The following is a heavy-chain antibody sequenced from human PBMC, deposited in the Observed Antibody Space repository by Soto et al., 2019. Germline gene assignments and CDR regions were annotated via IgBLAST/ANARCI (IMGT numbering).Heavy chain of an antibody. D-gene: IGHD6-13*01. CDR1: GGTFSSYA. CDR3: ARDLVAAAGTGSRGMDV. J-gene: IGHJ6*02. V-gene: IGHV1-69*13. Sequence: ASVKVSCKASGGTFSSYAISWVRQAPGQGLEWMGGIIPIFGTANYAQKFQGRVTITADESTSTAYMELSSLRSEDTAVYYCARDLVAAAGTGSRGMDVWGQGTTVTVAS. CDR2: IIPIFGTA.